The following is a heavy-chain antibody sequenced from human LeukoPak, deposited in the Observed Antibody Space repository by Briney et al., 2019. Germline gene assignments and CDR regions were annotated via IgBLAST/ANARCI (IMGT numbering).Heavy chain of an antibody. Sequence: GGSLRLSCAASGFTFSSDAMSWVRQAPGKGLEWVAPISGSGGSTYYADSVKGRFTISRDNSKNTPYLQMNSLRAEDTAVYYCAKVVTYCGGDCYWSYYYYMDVWGKGTTVTVSS. J-gene: IGHJ6*03. V-gene: IGHV3-23*01. CDR1: GFTFSSDA. D-gene: IGHD2-21*01. CDR2: ISGSGGST. CDR3: AKVVTYCGGDCYWSYYYYMDV.